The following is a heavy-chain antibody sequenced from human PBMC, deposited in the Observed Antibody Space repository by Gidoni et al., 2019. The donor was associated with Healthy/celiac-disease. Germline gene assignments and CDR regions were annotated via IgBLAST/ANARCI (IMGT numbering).Heavy chain of an antibody. Sequence: QVTFKESGPVLVTPTETLTLTCTVSGFSLSNARMGVSWIRQPPGKALEWLAHIFSKDEKSYRTSLKSRLTISKETSKSQVVLTMTNMDPVDTATYYCARISIVGAFDIWGQGTMVTVSS. CDR2: IFSKDEK. CDR1: GFSLSNARMG. V-gene: IGHV2-26*01. D-gene: IGHD3-22*01. CDR3: ARISIVGAFDI. J-gene: IGHJ3*02.